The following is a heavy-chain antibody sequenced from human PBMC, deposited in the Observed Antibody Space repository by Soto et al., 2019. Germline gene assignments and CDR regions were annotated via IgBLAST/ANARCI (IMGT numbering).Heavy chain of an antibody. Sequence: QVQLVQSGAEVKKPGSSVKVSCKASGGTFSSYASSWVRQAPGQGLEWMGGIIPIFGLANYAQKCQGSVTITADESTSTAYMELSSLRSEDTAVYYCASHSYGYFPHYYHGMDVWGQGTTVTVSS. J-gene: IGHJ6*02. V-gene: IGHV1-69*12. D-gene: IGHD5-18*01. CDR1: GGTFSSYA. CDR2: IIPIFGLA. CDR3: ASHSYGYFPHYYHGMDV.